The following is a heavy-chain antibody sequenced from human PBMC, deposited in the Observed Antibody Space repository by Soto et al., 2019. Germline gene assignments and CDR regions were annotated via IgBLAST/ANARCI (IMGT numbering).Heavy chain of an antibody. CDR3: ARERQLGPSSGRLDF. Sequence: SETLSLTGNVSGDSIDGGVSYWSWIPQRPGKGLEWIGYIYYTGSSYYNPSLKSRLTLSLDTSNNQFSLQLKYVTAADTAVYYCARERQLGPSSGRLDFWGLGTLVTVSS. J-gene: IGHJ4*02. CDR2: IYYTGSS. D-gene: IGHD6-6*01. CDR1: GDSIDGGVSY. V-gene: IGHV4-31*03.